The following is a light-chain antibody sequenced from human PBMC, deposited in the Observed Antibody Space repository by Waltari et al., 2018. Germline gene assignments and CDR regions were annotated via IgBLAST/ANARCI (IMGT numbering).Light chain of an antibody. Sequence: SYVLTQPPSVSVAPGQTARITCGGDDIGTKSVHWYQQKPGQAPVLLIYYNSDRPSGIPERFSASNSGNTATLTISGLQSEDEADYYCTSYTSSSSSAYVVFGGGTKLTVL. CDR3: TSYTSSSSSAYVV. J-gene: IGLJ2*01. V-gene: IGLV3-21*01. CDR2: YNS. CDR1: DIGTKS.